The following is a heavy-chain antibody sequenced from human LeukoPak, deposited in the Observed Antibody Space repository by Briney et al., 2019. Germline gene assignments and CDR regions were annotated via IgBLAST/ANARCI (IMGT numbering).Heavy chain of an antibody. Sequence: SETLSLTCAVYGGSFSGYYWSWIRQPPGKGLEWIGEINHSGSTNYNPSLKSRVTISVDTSKNQFSLKLSSVTAADTAVYYCATRLTGENFDYWGQGTLVTVSS. CDR1: GGSFSGYY. CDR3: ATRLTGENFDY. CDR2: INHSGST. J-gene: IGHJ4*02. D-gene: IGHD7-27*01. V-gene: IGHV4-34*01.